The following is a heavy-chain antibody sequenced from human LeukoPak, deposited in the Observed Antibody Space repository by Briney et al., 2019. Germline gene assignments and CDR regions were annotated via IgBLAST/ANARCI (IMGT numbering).Heavy chain of an antibody. V-gene: IGHV3-48*02. D-gene: IGHD3-16*01. CDR3: ARYPLGVGYGLDV. CDR2: ISSSSSTI. CDR1: GFTFSPYX. J-gene: IGHJ6*02. Sequence: GGSLRLSCAASGFTFSPYXMNWVXQAPGXXLEWXSYISSSSSTIYYADSVKGRFTISRDNAKNSLYLQMNSLRDEDTAVYYCARYPLGVGYGLDVWGQGTTVTVSS.